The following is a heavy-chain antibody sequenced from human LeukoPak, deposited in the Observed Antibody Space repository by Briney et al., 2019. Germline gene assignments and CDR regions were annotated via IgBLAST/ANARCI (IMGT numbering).Heavy chain of an antibody. CDR3: ASWFSSPSSNWFDP. V-gene: IGHV1-69*05. D-gene: IGHD6-6*01. CDR2: IIPIFGTA. Sequence: GASVKVSCKASGYTFTGYYMHWVRQAPGQGLEWMGGIIPIFGTANYAQKFQGRVTITTDESTSTAYMELSSLRSEDTAVYYCASWFSSPSSNWFDPWGQGTLVTVSS. J-gene: IGHJ5*02. CDR1: GYTFTGYY.